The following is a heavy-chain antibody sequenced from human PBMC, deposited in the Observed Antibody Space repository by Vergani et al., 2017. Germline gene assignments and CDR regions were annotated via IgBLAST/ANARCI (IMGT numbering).Heavy chain of an antibody. CDR3: ARGTLAIYCGSTSCYFDY. D-gene: IGHD2-2*01. Sequence: QLQLQESGPGLLKPSETLSLTCAVYGGSFSGYYWSWIRQPPGKGLEWIGEINHSGSTNYNPSLKSRVTISVDTSKNQFSLKLSSVTAADTAVYYCARGTLAIYCGSTSCYFDYWGQGTLVTVSS. CDR1: GGSFSGYY. CDR2: INHSGST. J-gene: IGHJ4*02. V-gene: IGHV4-34*01.